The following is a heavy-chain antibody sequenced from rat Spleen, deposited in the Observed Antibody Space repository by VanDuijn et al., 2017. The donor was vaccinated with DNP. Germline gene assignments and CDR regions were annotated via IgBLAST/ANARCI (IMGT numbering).Heavy chain of an antibody. Sequence: EVQLVESGGGLVQPGRSLKLSCVASGFTFNNFWMTWLRQSPGKGLEWVASITNTGGNTYYLDSVKGRFTISRENAESTLYLQINRLRSEDTATYYCARSQTGRGFASWGQGTLVTVSS. J-gene: IGHJ3*01. CDR1: GFTFNNFW. CDR3: ARSQTGRGFAS. D-gene: IGHD5-1*01. V-gene: IGHV5-31*01. CDR2: ITNTGGNT.